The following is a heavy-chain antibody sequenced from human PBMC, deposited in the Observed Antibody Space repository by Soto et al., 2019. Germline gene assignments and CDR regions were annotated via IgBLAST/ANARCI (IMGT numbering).Heavy chain of an antibody. CDR2: ISSSGSTR. CDR3: ARGYGGNSRYYFDY. J-gene: IGHJ4*02. CDR1: GFTFSSYE. Sequence: EVQLVESGGDLVQPGGSLRLSCAASGFTFSSYEMNWVRQAPGKGLEWVSYISSSGSTRYFADSVKGRFTISRDNAKNSLYLQMKSLRAEDTAVYYCARGYGGNSRYYFDYWGQGTLVNVSS. V-gene: IGHV3-48*03. D-gene: IGHD2-21*02.